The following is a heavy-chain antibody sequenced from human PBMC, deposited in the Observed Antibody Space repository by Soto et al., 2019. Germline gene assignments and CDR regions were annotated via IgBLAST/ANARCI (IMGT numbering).Heavy chain of an antibody. D-gene: IGHD5-12*01. J-gene: IGHJ5*02. CDR3: ARVPRAYSGYDFFLYWFDP. CDR2: ISSSGSTI. V-gene: IGHV3-11*01. Sequence: GGSLRLSCAASGFTFSDYYMSWIRQAPGKGLEWVSYISSSGSTIYYADSVKGRFTISRDNAKNSPYLQMNSLRAEDTAVYYCARVPRAYSGYDFFLYWFDPWGQGTLVTVSS. CDR1: GFTFSDYY.